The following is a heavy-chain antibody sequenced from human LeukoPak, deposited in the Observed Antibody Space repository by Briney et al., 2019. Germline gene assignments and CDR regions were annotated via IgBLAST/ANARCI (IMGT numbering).Heavy chain of an antibody. V-gene: IGHV3-30*04. CDR1: GFTFSAYE. D-gene: IGHD6-25*01. CDR3: ARRLGGTSPFDL. CDR2: ISYDGSNK. J-gene: IGHJ4*02. Sequence: PGGSLRLSCAASGFTFSAYEMNWVRQAPGKGLEGVAVISYDGSNKYYADSVKGRFTISRDNSKNTLYLQMNSLRVEDAAVYYCARRLGGTSPFDLWGQGTLVTVSS.